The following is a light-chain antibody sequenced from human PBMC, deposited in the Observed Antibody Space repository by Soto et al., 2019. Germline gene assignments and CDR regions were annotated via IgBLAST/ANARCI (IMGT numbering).Light chain of an antibody. CDR1: QSSSTY. CDR2: AAS. J-gene: IGKJ5*01. CDR3: QQGYSTPPCT. Sequence: DIQMTQSPSSLSASVGDRVTITCRASQSSSTYLNWYQQKPGKAPKLLIYAASSLQSGVPSRFSGRGSGTDFNLTISSLQPDGFATYDCQQGYSTPPCTFGLGARLE. V-gene: IGKV1-39*01.